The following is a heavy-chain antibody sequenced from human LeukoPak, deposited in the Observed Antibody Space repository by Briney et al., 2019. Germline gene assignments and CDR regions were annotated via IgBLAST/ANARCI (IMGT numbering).Heavy chain of an antibody. CDR3: ARGLVWRLLLDSRRDCFDI. CDR2: ISHGGST. D-gene: IGHD3-16*01. Sequence: SETLSLTRAVYGGSFSDYYWTWIRQPPGKGLEWIGEISHGGSTNYKASLKSRVTISVDTSKNQFSLKLSSVTAADTAVYYCARGLVWRLLLDSRRDCFDIWGQGTIVTVSS. V-gene: IGHV4-34*01. J-gene: IGHJ3*02. CDR1: GGSFSDYY.